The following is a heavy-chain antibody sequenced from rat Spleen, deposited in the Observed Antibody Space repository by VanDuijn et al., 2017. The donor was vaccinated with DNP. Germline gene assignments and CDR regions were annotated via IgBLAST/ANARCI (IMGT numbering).Heavy chain of an antibody. CDR3: ARGNLAY. V-gene: IGHV5-22*01. J-gene: IGHJ3*01. Sequence: EVQLVESGGGLMQPGRSLKLSCAASGFTFSDYYMAWVRQAPTKGLEWVAYISYDGGSTYYGDSVKGRFTISRDNAKSTLYLQMNSLGSEDMATYYCARGNLAYWGQGTLVTVSS. CDR2: ISYDGGST. CDR1: GFTFSDYY.